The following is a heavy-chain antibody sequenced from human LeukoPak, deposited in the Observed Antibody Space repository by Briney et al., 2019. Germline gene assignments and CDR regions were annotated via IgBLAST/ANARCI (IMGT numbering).Heavy chain of an antibody. V-gene: IGHV4-39*01. Sequence: PPETLSLTCSVSGGSISSRSYYWGWIRQPPGKGLEWLGTIYYSGSTYYNPSLKSRVTISVDTSKNQFSLKLSSVTAADTAVYYCARHRDSSVHYYGWFDPWGQGTLVTVSS. J-gene: IGHJ5*02. D-gene: IGHD3-22*01. CDR1: GGSISSRSYY. CDR3: ARHRDSSVHYYGWFDP. CDR2: IYYSGST.